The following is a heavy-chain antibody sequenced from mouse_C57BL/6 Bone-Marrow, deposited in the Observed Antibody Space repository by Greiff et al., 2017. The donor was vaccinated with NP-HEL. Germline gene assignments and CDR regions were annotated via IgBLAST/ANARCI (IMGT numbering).Heavy chain of an antibody. D-gene: IGHD1-1*01. CDR2: IDPNSGGT. CDR3: ARDATTVVAFYWYFDV. Sequence: QVHVKQSGAELVKPGASVKLSCKASGYTFTSYWMHWVKQRPGRGLEWIGRIDPNSGGTKYNEKFKSKATLTVDKPSSTAYMQLSSLTSEDSAVYYCARDATTVVAFYWYFDVWGTGTTVTVSS. CDR1: GYTFTSYW. J-gene: IGHJ1*03. V-gene: IGHV1-72*01.